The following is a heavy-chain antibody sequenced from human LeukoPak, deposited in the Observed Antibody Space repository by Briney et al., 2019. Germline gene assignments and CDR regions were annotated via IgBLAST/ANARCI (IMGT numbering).Heavy chain of an antibody. CDR3: ARGPSWEWHYYGSGTGRGDY. CDR1: GGTFSSYA. Sequence: ASVKVSCKASGGTFSSYAISWVRQAPGKGLEWMGGFDPEDGETIYAQKFQGRVTMTEDTSTDTAYMELSSLRSEDTAVYYCARGPSWEWHYYGSGTGRGDYWGQGTLVTVSS. CDR2: FDPEDGET. D-gene: IGHD3-10*01. V-gene: IGHV1-24*01. J-gene: IGHJ4*02.